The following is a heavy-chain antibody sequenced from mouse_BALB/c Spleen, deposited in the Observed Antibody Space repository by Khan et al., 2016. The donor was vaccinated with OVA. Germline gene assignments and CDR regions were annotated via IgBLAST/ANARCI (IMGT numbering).Heavy chain of an antibody. CDR3: ARFYDPYYAMDY. Sequence: QVQLKESGPGLVAPSQSLSITCTVSGFSLTSYGVNWVRQPPGKGLEWLGVIWAGGSTNYNSDLMSRLSISNDNSKRQVFLKMNRLQTDDTAMYYCARFYDPYYAMDYCGQGTSVTVSS. D-gene: IGHD2-3*01. CDR2: IWAGGST. V-gene: IGHV2-9*02. J-gene: IGHJ4*01. CDR1: GFSLTSYG.